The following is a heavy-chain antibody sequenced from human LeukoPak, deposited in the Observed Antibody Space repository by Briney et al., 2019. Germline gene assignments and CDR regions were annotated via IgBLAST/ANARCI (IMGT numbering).Heavy chain of an antibody. J-gene: IGHJ4*02. V-gene: IGHV3-21*01. D-gene: IGHD1-26*01. CDR3: ARDSTIVGATTSDY. Sequence: PGGSLRLSCAASGFTFSSYSMNWVRQAPGKGLEWVSSISSSSSYIYYADSVKGRFTISRDNAKNSLCLQMNSLRAEDTAVYYCARDSTIVGATTSDYWGQGTLVTVSS. CDR1: GFTFSSYS. CDR2: ISSSSSYI.